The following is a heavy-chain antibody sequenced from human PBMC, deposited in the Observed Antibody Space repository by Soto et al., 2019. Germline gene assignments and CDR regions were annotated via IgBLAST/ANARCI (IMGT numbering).Heavy chain of an antibody. J-gene: IGHJ6*02. V-gene: IGHV1-8*02. Sequence: QVHLVQSGAEVRKPGASVKVSCKAFGYTFTTNDINWVRQAPGQGLEWLGWMDPNSGVAGYAQKFQGRVIMTRDTATSTANMELSGLTSEDTAVYYCGRERTFDFWRMALDVWGQGTTVIVSS. CDR1: GYTFTTND. CDR2: MDPNSGVA. CDR3: GRERTFDFWRMALDV. D-gene: IGHD3-3*01.